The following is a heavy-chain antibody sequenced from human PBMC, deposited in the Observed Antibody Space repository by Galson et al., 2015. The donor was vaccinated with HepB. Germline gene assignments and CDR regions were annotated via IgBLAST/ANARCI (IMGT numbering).Heavy chain of an antibody. V-gene: IGHV1-46*01. J-gene: IGHJ6*02. CDR2: INPSGGST. D-gene: IGHD2-2*01. CDR3: ARGMHCSSTSCPRYYYYYGMDV. CDR1: GYTFTSYY. Sequence: SVKVSCKASGYTFTSYYMHWVRQAPGQGLEWMGIINPSGGSTSYAQKFQGRVTMTRDTSTSTVYMELSSLRSEDTAVYYCARGMHCSSTSCPRYYYYYGMDVWGQGTTVTVSS.